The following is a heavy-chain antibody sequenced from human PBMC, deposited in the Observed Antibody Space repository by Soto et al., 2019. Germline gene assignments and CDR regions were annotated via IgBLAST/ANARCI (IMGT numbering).Heavy chain of an antibody. J-gene: IGHJ4*01. CDR1: GGSFRGYY. D-gene: IGHD2-8*02. V-gene: IGHV4-34*01. Sequence: ASETLSLTCAVYGGSFRGYYWTWIRQTPGKGLEWMAEINHSGSTDYSPYLESRVTISIHTSKNPFSLKLHSVTAANTAVYYCARGVAPKLLVHWDTSDKYYFDSWGHGTLVTVSS. CDR2: INHSGST. CDR3: ARGVAPKLLVHWDTSDKYYFDS.